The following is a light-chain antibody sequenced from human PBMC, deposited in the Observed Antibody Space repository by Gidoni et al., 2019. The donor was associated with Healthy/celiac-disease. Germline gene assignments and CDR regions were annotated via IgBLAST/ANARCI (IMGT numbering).Light chain of an antibody. V-gene: IGKV3-20*01. J-gene: IGKJ2*01. CDR2: GAS. CDR1: QSVSSSY. Sequence: EIVLTQSPATLALSLRERATLTCRASQSVSSSYLSWYQQKPGQAPRLLIYGASSRDTGIPDRFSGSGSGTDFTLTISRLEPEDFAVYYCQQYGSSPGTFGQGTKLEIK. CDR3: QQYGSSPGT.